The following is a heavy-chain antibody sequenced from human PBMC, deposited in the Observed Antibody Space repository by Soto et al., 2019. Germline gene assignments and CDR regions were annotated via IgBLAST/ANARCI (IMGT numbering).Heavy chain of an antibody. J-gene: IGHJ3*02. CDR2: ISAYNGNT. CDR1: GCTFTSYV. V-gene: IGHV1-18*01. D-gene: IGHD3-3*01. Sequence: ASVKACCKASGCTFTSYVISWVRQAPGQGLEWMGWISAYNGNTNYAQKLQGRVTMTKDTSTNTAYMELSSLRSEDTAVYYCATAVRFLEWLLYRSYAFDIWGQGTMVTVSS. CDR3: ATAVRFLEWLLYRSYAFDI.